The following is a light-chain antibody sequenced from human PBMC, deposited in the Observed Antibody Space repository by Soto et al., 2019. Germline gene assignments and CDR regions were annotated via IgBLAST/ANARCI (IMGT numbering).Light chain of an antibody. J-gene: IGLJ3*02. CDR1: SSDVGYYNY. CDR3: SSYTRSSSVL. V-gene: IGLV2-14*01. Sequence: QSVLTQPASVSGSPGQSITISCTGTSSDVGYYNYVSWYQQHPGKAPKVLIYEVSNRPSGASSRFSGAKSGNTAFLTISGLQPEDEADYYCSSYTRSSSVLFGGGT. CDR2: EVS.